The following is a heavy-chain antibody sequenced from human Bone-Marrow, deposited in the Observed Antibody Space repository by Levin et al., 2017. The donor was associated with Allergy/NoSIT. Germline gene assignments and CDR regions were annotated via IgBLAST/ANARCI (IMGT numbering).Heavy chain of an antibody. Sequence: SGGSLRLSCTASESTFSTFGMSWVRQAPGKGLEWVSIISGFGGSTHYADSVKGRFTISRDNSKNTLYLQMNSLRADDTALYYCAKVNQGSHYHGMDVWGQGTTVTVSS. D-gene: IGHD3-10*01. J-gene: IGHJ6*02. CDR3: AKVNQGSHYHGMDV. CDR1: ESTFSTFG. V-gene: IGHV3-23*01. CDR2: ISGFGGST.